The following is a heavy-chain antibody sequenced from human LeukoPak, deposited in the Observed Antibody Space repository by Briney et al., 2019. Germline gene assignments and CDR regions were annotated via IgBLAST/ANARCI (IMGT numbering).Heavy chain of an antibody. CDR3: ARDRSIVGATHYFDY. D-gene: IGHD1-26*01. CDR1: GYTFTNYY. CDR2: INTDGGST. Sequence: APVKVSCKASGYTFTNYYMHWVRQAPGQGLEWMGVINTDGGSTTYAQKFQGRVTMTRDTSTRTVYMDLSSLRSEDTAVYYCARDRSIVGATHYFDYWGQGTLVTVSS. J-gene: IGHJ4*02. V-gene: IGHV1-46*01.